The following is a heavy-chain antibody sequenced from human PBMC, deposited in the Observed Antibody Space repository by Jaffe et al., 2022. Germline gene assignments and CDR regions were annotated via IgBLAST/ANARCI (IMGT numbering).Heavy chain of an antibody. J-gene: IGHJ6*03. CDR3: ARILGDTTLGYYYYYMDV. CDR2: IDSDDDK. Sequence: QVTLRESGPALVKPTQTLTLTCTFSGFSLSTSGMCVTWIRQPPGKALEWLALIDSDDDKYYSTSLKTRLTISKDTSKNQVVLTMTNMDPVDTATYYCARILGDTTLGYYYYYMDVWGKGTTVTVSS. V-gene: IGHV2-70*01. D-gene: IGHD3-16*01. CDR1: GFSLSTSGMC.